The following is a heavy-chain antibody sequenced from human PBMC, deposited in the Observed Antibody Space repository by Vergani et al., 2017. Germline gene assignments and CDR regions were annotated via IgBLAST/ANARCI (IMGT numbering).Heavy chain of an antibody. CDR1: GFTFSSYS. V-gene: IGHV3-48*01. Sequence: EVQLVESGGGLVPPGGSLRLSCASSGFTFSSYSMNWVRQAPGKGLEWVSYISSSSSTIYYADSVKGRFTISRDNAKKSLYLQINSLRAEDTAVYYCARALCGSNGYYLDYWGQGTLVTVSS. J-gene: IGHJ4*02. CDR2: ISSSSSTI. D-gene: IGHD3-22*01. CDR3: ARALCGSNGYYLDY.